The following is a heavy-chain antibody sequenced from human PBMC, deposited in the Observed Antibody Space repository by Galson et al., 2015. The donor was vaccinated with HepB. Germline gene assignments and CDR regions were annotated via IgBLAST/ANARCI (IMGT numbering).Heavy chain of an antibody. CDR3: AGTGDPFDY. V-gene: IGHV1-2*06. CDR2: IHPNSGGT. D-gene: IGHD3-10*01. Sequence: SVKVSCKASGYTFIDYYLHWVRQAPGQGLEWMGRIHPNSGGTNYAQKFQGRVTMARDTSISTAYMELSSLRSDDTAVYYCAGTGDPFDYWGQGTLVTVSS. CDR1: GYTFIDYY. J-gene: IGHJ4*02.